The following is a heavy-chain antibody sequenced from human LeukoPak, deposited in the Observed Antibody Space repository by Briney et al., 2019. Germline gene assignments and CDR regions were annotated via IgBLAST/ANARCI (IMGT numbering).Heavy chain of an antibody. CDR2: IYRSGST. J-gene: IGHJ4*02. CDR3: ARGPLAYYYDSSGYLPPYFDY. Sequence: SETLSLICAVSGGSISSGGYSWSWIRQPPGTGLEWIGYIYRSGSTYYNPSLKSRVTISVDRSKNQFSLKLSSVTAADTAVYYCARGPLAYYYDSSGYLPPYFDYWGQGTLVTVSS. D-gene: IGHD3-22*01. CDR1: GGSISSGGYS. V-gene: IGHV4-30-2*01.